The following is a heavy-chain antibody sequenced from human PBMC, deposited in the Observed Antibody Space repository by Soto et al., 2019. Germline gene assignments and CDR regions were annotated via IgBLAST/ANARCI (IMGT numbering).Heavy chain of an antibody. Sequence: KLGGSLRLSCAASGFTFSSYSMNWVRQAPGKGLEWVSSISSSSSYIYYAGSVKGRFTISRDNAKNSLYLQMNSLRAEDTAVYYCAREIIAAAGTWWGQGTLVTVSS. CDR1: GFTFSSYS. CDR2: ISSSSSYI. J-gene: IGHJ4*02. V-gene: IGHV3-21*01. CDR3: AREIIAAAGTW. D-gene: IGHD6-13*01.